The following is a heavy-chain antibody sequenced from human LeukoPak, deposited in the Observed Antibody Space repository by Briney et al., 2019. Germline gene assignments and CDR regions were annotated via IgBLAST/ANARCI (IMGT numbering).Heavy chain of an antibody. D-gene: IGHD5-18*01. J-gene: IGHJ4*02. V-gene: IGHV3-74*01. CDR3: ARDAVATGMALPDD. CDR1: GFTFSSYW. Sequence: GGSLRLSCAASGFTFSSYWMHWVRQAPGKGLVWVSRINGDGSITTYADSVRGRFTISRDNAKNTLYLQMNSLRAEDTAVYYCARDAVATGMALPDDWGQGTLVTVSS. CDR2: INGDGSIT.